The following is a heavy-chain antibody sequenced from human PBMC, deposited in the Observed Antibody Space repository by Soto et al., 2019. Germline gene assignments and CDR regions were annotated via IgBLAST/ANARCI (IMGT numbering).Heavy chain of an antibody. CDR3: ARCRYSHGKTNWFDP. V-gene: IGHV4-34*01. Sequence: QVQLQQWGAGLLKPSETLSLTCAVYGGSFSGYYWSWIRQPPGKGLEWIGEINHSGSTNYNPSLKSRVTISVDTSKNQFSLKLSSVTAADTAVYYCARCRYSHGKTNWFDPWGQGTLVTVSS. J-gene: IGHJ5*02. CDR2: INHSGST. CDR1: GGSFSGYY. D-gene: IGHD5-18*01.